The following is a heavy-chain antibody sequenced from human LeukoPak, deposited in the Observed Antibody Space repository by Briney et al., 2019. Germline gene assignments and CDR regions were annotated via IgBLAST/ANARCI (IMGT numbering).Heavy chain of an antibody. CDR1: GFTFSSYA. V-gene: IGHV3-23*01. J-gene: IGHJ6*02. Sequence: PGGSLRLSCAASGFTFSSYAMSWVRQAPGKGLEWVSTISGRGGYTYYADSVKGRFTISRANSKNTLYLQMNSLRAEDTAIYYCAKDRSSGDWGYYYYGMDVWGQGTTVTVSS. D-gene: IGHD7-27*01. CDR2: ISGRGGYT. CDR3: AKDRSSGDWGYYYYGMDV.